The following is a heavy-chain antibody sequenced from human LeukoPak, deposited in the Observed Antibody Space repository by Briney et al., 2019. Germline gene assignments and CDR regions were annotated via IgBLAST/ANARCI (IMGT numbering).Heavy chain of an antibody. CDR3: SRSLDY. Sequence: PGGSLRLSCAASGFTFANYWMDWVRQAPGKGLEWVANINQDGSEKFYVDSVKGRFTISRDNAKNSVNLQMNRLRAEDTAVYYCSRSLDYLGQGTLVTVSS. V-gene: IGHV3-7*01. CDR2: INQDGSEK. J-gene: IGHJ4*02. CDR1: GFTFANYW.